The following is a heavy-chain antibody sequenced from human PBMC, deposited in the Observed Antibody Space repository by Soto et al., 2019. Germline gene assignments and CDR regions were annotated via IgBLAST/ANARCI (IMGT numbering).Heavy chain of an antibody. CDR2: IYYPGST. CDR1: GGSVSSGTYY. J-gene: IGHJ4*01. CDR3: ARSLGTVYDSLPDY. Sequence: SETLSLTCTVSGGSVSSGTYYWSWIRQPPGKGLEWIGYIYYPGSTNYNPSLKSRVTISIDTSKNQFSLKLSSVTAADTAVFYCARSLGTVYDSLPDYWGQGTLVTVSS. V-gene: IGHV4-61*01. D-gene: IGHD3-22*01.